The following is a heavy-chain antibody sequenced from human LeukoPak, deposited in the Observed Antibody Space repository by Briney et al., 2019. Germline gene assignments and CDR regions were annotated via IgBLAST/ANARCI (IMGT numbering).Heavy chain of an antibody. CDR1: GYTSTGYY. CDR2: INPNSGGT. Sequence: ASVKVSCKASGYTSTGYYMHWVRQAPGQGLEWMGWINPNSGGTNYAQKFQGRVTMTRDTSISTAYMELSRLRSDDTAVYYCARDTARITIFGVAKYMDVWGKGTTVTVSS. CDR3: ARDTARITIFGVAKYMDV. J-gene: IGHJ6*03. D-gene: IGHD3-3*01. V-gene: IGHV1-2*02.